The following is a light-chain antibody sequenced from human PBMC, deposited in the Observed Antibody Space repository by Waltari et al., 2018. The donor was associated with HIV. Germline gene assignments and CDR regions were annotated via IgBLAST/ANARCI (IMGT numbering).Light chain of an antibody. CDR2: GNT. J-gene: IGLJ3*02. V-gene: IGLV1-40*01. Sequence: QSALTQPPSVSGAPGQTLTISCTGTNSNIGAGYDVHWYQQLPGTAPKLPRSGNTYRPSGVPDRFSGSKSGTSASLTITGLLPEDEADYYCQSYDTGLSGSRVFGGGTKVTVL. CDR1: NSNIGAGYD. CDR3: QSYDTGLSGSRV.